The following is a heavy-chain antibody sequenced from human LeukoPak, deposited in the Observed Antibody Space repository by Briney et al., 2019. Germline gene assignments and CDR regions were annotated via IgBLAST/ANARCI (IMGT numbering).Heavy chain of an antibody. CDR2: ISYDGGAK. D-gene: IGHD6-19*01. Sequence: PGGSLRLSCAASGFTFTSYGVRWVRQAPGKGLEWVAVISYDGGAKYYVDSVKGRFTMSRDNSKNTLYLQMNSLRAKDTAVYYCAKEVHSSGCYYYLDYWGQGTLVTVSS. CDR1: GFTFTSYG. CDR3: AKEVHSSGCYYYLDY. V-gene: IGHV3-33*05. J-gene: IGHJ4*02.